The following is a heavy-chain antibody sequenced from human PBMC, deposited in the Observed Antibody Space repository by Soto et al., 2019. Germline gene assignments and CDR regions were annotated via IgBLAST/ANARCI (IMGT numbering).Heavy chain of an antibody. CDR2: IIVTGGIT. V-gene: IGHV3-23*01. D-gene: IGHD6-6*01. CDR1: GFTFSNYA. J-gene: IGHJ4*02. CDR3: AKSPSKNMAARLDLALSDY. Sequence: EVQLLDSGGDLVQPGGSLRLSCAASGFTFSNYAMSWVRQAPGKGLEWVSSIIVTGGITNYADSVKARFTISSKNSKNTLYLHMSGLRAEDTAVHFCAKSPSKNMAARLDLALSDYWGQGTMVNVSA.